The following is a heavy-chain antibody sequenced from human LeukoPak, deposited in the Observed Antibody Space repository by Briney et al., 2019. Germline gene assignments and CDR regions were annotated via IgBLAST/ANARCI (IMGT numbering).Heavy chain of an antibody. D-gene: IGHD1-14*01. J-gene: IGHJ4*02. CDR3: ARVNRVEGGYFDY. CDR1: GFTFTSYW. Sequence: GGSLRLSCAASGFTFTSYWMHWVRQAPGKGLEWVAVISYDGSNKYYADSVKGRFTISRDNSKNTLYLQMNSLRAEDTAVYYCARVNRVEGGYFDYWGQGTLVTVSS. V-gene: IGHV3-30*03. CDR2: ISYDGSNK.